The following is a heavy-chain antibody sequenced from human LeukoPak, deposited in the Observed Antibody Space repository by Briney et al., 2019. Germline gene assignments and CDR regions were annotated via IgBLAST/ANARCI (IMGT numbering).Heavy chain of an antibody. V-gene: IGHV1-2*02. CDR3: ARGGYSSGWYPYYFDY. D-gene: IGHD6-19*01. J-gene: IGHJ4*02. CDR1: GYTFTGYY. Sequence: ASVKVSYKASGYTFTGYYMHWVRQAPGQGLEWMGWINPNSGGTNYAQKFQGRVTMTRDTSISTASMELSRLSSDDTAVYYCARGGYSSGWYPYYFDYWGQGTLVTVSS. CDR2: INPNSGGT.